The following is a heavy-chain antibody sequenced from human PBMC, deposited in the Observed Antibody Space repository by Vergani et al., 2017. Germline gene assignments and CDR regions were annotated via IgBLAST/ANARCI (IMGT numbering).Heavy chain of an antibody. J-gene: IGHJ4*02. V-gene: IGHV4-34*01. Sequence: QVQLQQWGAGLLKPSETLSLTCAVYGGSFSGYYWSWIRQPPGKGLEWIGEINHSGSTNYNPSLKSRVTISVDTSKNQFSLKLSSVTAADTAVYYCARGRRGCSSTSCYLYFDYWGQGTLVTVSS. CDR1: GGSFSGYY. CDR3: ARGRRGCSSTSCYLYFDY. CDR2: INHSGST. D-gene: IGHD2-2*01.